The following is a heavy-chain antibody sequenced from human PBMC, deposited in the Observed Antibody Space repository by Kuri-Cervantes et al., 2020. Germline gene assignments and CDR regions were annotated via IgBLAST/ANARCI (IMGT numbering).Heavy chain of an antibody. Sequence: TLSLTCTVSGGSISSNYWSWIRQPPGKALVWLALIYWDDDKRYSPSLKSRLTITKDTSKNQVVLTMTNMDPVDTATYYCARITSSWSRKFDYWGQGILVTVSS. V-gene: IGHV2-5*08. J-gene: IGHJ4*02. CDR1: GGSISSNYW. D-gene: IGHD6-13*01. CDR2: IYWDDDK. CDR3: ARITSSWSRKFDY.